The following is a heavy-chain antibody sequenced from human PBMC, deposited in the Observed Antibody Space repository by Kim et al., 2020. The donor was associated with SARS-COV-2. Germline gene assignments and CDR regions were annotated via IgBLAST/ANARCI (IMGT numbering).Heavy chain of an antibody. Sequence: GGSLRLSCAASGFTFSSYGMHWVRQAPGKGLEWVAVIWYDGSNKYYADSVKGRFTISRDNSKNTLYLQRNSLRAEDTAVYYCARVSVDYGMDVWGQGTTVTVSS. CDR3: ARVSVDYGMDV. J-gene: IGHJ6*02. CDR1: GFTFSSYG. V-gene: IGHV3-33*01. CDR2: IWYDGSNK.